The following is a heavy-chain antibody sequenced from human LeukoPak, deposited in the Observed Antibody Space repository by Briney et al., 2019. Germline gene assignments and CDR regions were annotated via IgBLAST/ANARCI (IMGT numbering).Heavy chain of an antibody. J-gene: IGHJ3*02. CDR2: IYTSGST. CDR3: ARTFPPDAFDI. D-gene: IGHD2-21*01. Sequence: SETLSLTCTVSGGSISSSSYYWGWIRQPPGKGLEWIGRIYTSGSTNYNPSLKSRVTMSVDTSKNQFSLKLSSVTAADTAVYYCARTFPPDAFDIWGQGTMVTVSS. CDR1: GGSISSSSYY. V-gene: IGHV4-39*07.